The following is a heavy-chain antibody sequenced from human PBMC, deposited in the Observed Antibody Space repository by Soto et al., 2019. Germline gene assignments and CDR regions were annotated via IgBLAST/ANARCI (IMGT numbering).Heavy chain of an antibody. J-gene: IGHJ6*02. V-gene: IGHV3-73*01. D-gene: IGHD3-10*01. CDR2: IRSKANSYAT. CDR1: GFTFSGSA. CDR3: TRRTQRSGYYYGMDV. Sequence: GGSLRLSCAASGFTFSGSAMHWVRQASGKGLEWVGRIRSKANSYATAYAASVKGRFTISRDDSKNTAYLQMNSLKTEDTAVYYCTRRTQRSGYYYGMDVWGQGTTVTVSS.